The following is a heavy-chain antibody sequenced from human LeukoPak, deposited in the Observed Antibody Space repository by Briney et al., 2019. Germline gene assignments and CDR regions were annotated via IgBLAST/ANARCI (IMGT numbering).Heavy chain of an antibody. V-gene: IGHV1-46*01. Sequence: ASVKVSCKASGYTFTSYYMHWVRQAPGQGLEWMGIINPSGGSTSYAQKFQGRVTMTRDMSTSTVYMELSSLRSEDTAVYYCARDGYYGSGSYYNEWFDPWGQGTLVTVSS. J-gene: IGHJ5*02. CDR3: ARDGYYGSGSYYNEWFDP. D-gene: IGHD3-10*01. CDR1: GYTFTSYY. CDR2: INPSGGST.